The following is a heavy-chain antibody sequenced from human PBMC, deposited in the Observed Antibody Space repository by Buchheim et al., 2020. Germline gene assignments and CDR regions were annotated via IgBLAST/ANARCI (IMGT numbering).Heavy chain of an antibody. V-gene: IGHV3-21*01. J-gene: IGHJ4*02. CDR1: GFTFSSYN. CDR2: ISSSGSYI. D-gene: IGHD2-15*01. Sequence: EVQLVESGGGLVKPGGSLRLSCAASGFTFSSYNINWVRQAPGKGLEWVSSISSSGSYIYYADSVNGRFTISRDHATNSLYLQMNSLRAEDTAVYYCARQVYCSGGSCYSDYWGQGTL. CDR3: ARQVYCSGGSCYSDY.